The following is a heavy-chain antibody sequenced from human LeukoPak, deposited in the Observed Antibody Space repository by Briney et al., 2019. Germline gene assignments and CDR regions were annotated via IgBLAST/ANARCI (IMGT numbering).Heavy chain of an antibody. J-gene: IGHJ4*02. V-gene: IGHV3-30*04. CDR2: ISNDGRNK. CDR3: ARDPVSIGLRINSDY. D-gene: IGHD3-3*01. Sequence: GRSLRLSCAASGFAFSSYAMPWVRQAPGKGLEWVALISNDGRNKYHADSVKGRFTISRDNSKNTVYLQMNSLRAEDTAVYYCARDPVSIGLRINSDYWGQGTLVTVSS. CDR1: GFAFSSYA.